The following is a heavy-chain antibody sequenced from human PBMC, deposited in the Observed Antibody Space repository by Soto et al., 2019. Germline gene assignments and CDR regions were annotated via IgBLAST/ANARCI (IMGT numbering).Heavy chain of an antibody. Sequence: QVQLVESGGGVVQPGRSLRLSCAASGFTFSSYAMHWVRQAPGKGLEWVAVISYDGSNKYYADSVKGRFTISRDNSKNTLYLQMNSLRAEDTAVYYCARDSKAYSSSSPAAFDIWGQGTMVTVSS. CDR3: ARDSKAYSSSSPAAFDI. J-gene: IGHJ3*02. CDR2: ISYDGSNK. D-gene: IGHD6-6*01. V-gene: IGHV3-30-3*01. CDR1: GFTFSSYA.